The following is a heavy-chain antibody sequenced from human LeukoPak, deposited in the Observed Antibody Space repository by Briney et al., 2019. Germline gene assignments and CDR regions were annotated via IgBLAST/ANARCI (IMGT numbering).Heavy chain of an antibody. D-gene: IGHD3-3*01. CDR3: ATPPTYYDFWSGYPPVDY. J-gene: IGHJ4*02. V-gene: IGHV3-23*01. CDR1: GFTFSSYA. Sequence: GGSLRLSCAASGFTFSSYAMSWVRQAPGKGLEWVSAISGSGGSTYYADSMKGRFTISRDNSKNTLYLQMNSLRAEDTAVYYCATPPTYYDFWSGYPPVDYWGQGTLVTVSS. CDR2: ISGSGGST.